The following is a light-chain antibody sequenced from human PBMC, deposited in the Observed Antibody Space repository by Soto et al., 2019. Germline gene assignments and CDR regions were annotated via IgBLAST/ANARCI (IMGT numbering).Light chain of an antibody. CDR3: QQYDKWPRA. V-gene: IGKV3-15*01. J-gene: IGKJ1*01. CDR2: GAS. CDR1: PSDSRK. Sequence: EIVMTQSPATLSVCPGERATLSWRARPSDSRKLAWYQHTRSQALRLLIYGASTRATGVPSSFSGLGSGTEFTLTVCNVRSEDLAVYHCQQYDKWPRAFGQGTKVDIK.